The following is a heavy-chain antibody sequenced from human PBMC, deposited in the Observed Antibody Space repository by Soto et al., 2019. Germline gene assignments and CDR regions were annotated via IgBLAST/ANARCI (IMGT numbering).Heavy chain of an antibody. CDR3: ARDSRPYYYGMDV. V-gene: IGHV4-59*01. J-gene: IGHJ6*02. Sequence: QVQLQESGPGLVKPSETLSLTCTVSGGSISSYYWSWIRQPPGKGLEWIGYIYYSGSTNYNPSLKSRVTISVDTSKNQFSLKRSSVTAADTAVYYCARDSRPYYYGMDVWGQGTTVTVSS. CDR1: GGSISSYY. CDR2: IYYSGST.